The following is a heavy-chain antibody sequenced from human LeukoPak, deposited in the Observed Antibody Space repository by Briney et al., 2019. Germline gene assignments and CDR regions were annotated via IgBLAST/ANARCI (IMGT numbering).Heavy chain of an antibody. J-gene: IGHJ3*02. CDR2: IYYSGNS. CDR3: ARRARYADAFDI. V-gene: IGHV4-39*07. D-gene: IGHD1-1*01. Sequence: SETLSLTCTVSGGSISSSSYYWGWIRQPPGKGLEWIGSIYYSGNSYYNPSLKSRVTISVDTSKNQFSLKLSSVTAADTAVYYCARRARYADAFDIWGQGTMVTVSS. CDR1: GGSISSSSYY.